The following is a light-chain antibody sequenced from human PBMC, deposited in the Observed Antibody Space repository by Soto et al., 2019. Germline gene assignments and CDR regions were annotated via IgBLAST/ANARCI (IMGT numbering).Light chain of an antibody. J-gene: IGKJ5*01. CDR1: RDISTY. V-gene: IGKV1-5*01. Sequence: RLTQSPSSLSASVGDTVTISCRASRDISTYLAWYQHKPGKAPTLLIFGASSLHNGVPPRFAGSGSGSEFTLTINRLQPDDFATYYCQHYTLYSAPFGQGTRV. CDR2: GAS. CDR3: QHYTLYSAP.